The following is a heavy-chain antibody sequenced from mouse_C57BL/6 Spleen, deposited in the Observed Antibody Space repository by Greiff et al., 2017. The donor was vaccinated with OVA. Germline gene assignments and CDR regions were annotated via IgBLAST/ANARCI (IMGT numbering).Heavy chain of an antibody. D-gene: IGHD2-1*01. CDR2: IDPSDSYT. J-gene: IGHJ2*01. V-gene: IGHV1-59*01. CDR3: ARGGDGNFKDYFDY. CDR1: GYTFTSYW. Sequence: VQLQQPGAELVRPGTSVKLSCKASGYTFTSYWMHWVKQRPGQGLEWIGVIDPSDSYTNYNQKFKGKATLTVDTSSSTAYMQLSSLTSEDSAVYYCARGGDGNFKDYFDYWGQGTTLTVSS.